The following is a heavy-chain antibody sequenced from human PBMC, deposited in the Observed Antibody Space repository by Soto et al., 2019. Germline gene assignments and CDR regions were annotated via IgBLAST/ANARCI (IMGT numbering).Heavy chain of an antibody. CDR2: RYYSEST. V-gene: IGHV4-61*08. J-gene: IGHJ4*02. CDR1: GGSITTGGYY. Sequence: SETLSLTCTVSGGSITTGGYYWSWIRQLPGKGLEWIGHRYYSESTYYNPSLKSRVTISVDTSKNQFSLKLSSVTAADTAVYYCARELGNSGYFDYWGQGTLVTVS. CDR3: ARELGNSGYFDY. D-gene: IGHD4-4*01.